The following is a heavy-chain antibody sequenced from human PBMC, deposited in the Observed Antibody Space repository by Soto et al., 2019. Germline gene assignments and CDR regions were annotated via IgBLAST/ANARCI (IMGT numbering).Heavy chain of an antibody. CDR2: IRGSGSST. CDR3: ARETEMSVGYGMDV. CDR1: GFFFTHYA. V-gene: IGHV3-23*01. J-gene: IGHJ6*01. D-gene: IGHD3-10*01. Sequence: EVQLLESGGDLVQPGGSLRLSCAASGFFFTHYAMSWVSQAPGKGLEWVSSIRGSGSSTYYADSVKGRFTISRDSSKNTVYLQMNSLRAEDRAVYYCARETEMSVGYGMDVWGQGTTVTVSS.